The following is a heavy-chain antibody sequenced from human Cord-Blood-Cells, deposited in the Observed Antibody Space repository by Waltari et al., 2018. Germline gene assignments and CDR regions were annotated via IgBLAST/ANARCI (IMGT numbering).Heavy chain of an antibody. J-gene: IGHJ3*02. CDR1: GFTFSSYG. D-gene: IGHD6-13*01. CDR2: ISYDGSNK. CDR3: AKGVGSSWYSSFDAFDI. Sequence: QVQLVESGGGVVQPGRSLRLSCAASGFTFSSYGMHWVRQAPGKGLEWVAVISYDGSNKYYADSVKGRFTISRDNSKNTLYLQMNSLRAEDTAVYYCAKGVGSSWYSSFDAFDIWGQGTMVTVSS. V-gene: IGHV3-30*18.